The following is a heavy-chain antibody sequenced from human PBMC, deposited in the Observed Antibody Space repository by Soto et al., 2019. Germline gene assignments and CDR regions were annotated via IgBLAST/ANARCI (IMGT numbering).Heavy chain of an antibody. Sequence: QVQLQESGPGLVKASETLSLTCTVSGTSMSGHFWSWMRQPPGKGLEWIGYGYYSGSTLYYPSLKSRVTISLDTSKNHFSRRLSSVTSAYTAVYYCARGVYLSLVRTGWFDPWGQGTLVTVSS. CDR1: GTSMSGHF. J-gene: IGHJ5*02. CDR2: GYYSGST. V-gene: IGHV4-59*11. CDR3: ARGVYLSLVRTGWFDP. D-gene: IGHD3-10*01.